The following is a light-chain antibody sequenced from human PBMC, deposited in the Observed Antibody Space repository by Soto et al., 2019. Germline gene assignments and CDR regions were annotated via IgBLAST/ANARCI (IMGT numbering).Light chain of an antibody. CDR2: GAS. Sequence: EIVMTQSPATLSVSPGERATLSCRASQSVSSNLAWYQQKPGQAPRLLIYGASTRATGIPARFSGSVSGTEFTLTISSLQSEDFAVYYCQQYNNWPRPFGQGTKVDIK. CDR3: QQYNNWPRP. CDR1: QSVSSN. V-gene: IGKV3-15*01. J-gene: IGKJ1*01.